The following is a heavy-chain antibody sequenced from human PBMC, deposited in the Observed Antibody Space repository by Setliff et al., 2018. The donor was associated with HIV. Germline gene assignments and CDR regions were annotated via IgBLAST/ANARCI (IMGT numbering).Heavy chain of an antibody. J-gene: IGHJ6*02. CDR2: IYTSGGT. D-gene: IGHD3-10*01. CDR1: GDSISSDSFF. CDR3: ARVSMVRGVIHYYNYGMDV. V-gene: IGHV4-61*02. Sequence: SETLSLTYTVSGDSISSDSFFWSWIRQPAGKGLEWIGRIYTSGGTNYNPSLKSRVTISIDTSKNQFSVKLTSVTAADTAVYYCARVSMVRGVIHYYNYGMDVWGQGTTVTVSS.